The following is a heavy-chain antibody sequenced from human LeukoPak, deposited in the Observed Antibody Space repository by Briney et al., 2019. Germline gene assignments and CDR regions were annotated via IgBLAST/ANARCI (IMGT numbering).Heavy chain of an antibody. J-gene: IGHJ4*02. CDR3: AKTTWDYVWGSYRGYFDY. D-gene: IGHD3-16*01. CDR2: ISGSGGST. Sequence: GGSPRLSCAASGFTFSSYAMSWVRQAPGKGLEWVSAISGSGGSTYYADSVKGRFTISRDNSKNTLYLQMNSLRAEDTAVYYCAKTTWDYVWGSYRGYFDYWGQGTLVTVSS. V-gene: IGHV3-23*01. CDR1: GFTFSSYA.